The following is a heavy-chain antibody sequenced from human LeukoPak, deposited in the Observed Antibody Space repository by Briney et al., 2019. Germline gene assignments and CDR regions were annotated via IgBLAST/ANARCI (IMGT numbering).Heavy chain of an antibody. CDR3: ARGGYYGSGSSNMDV. D-gene: IGHD3-10*01. CDR1: GGSISSYY. Sequence: TSETLSLTCTVSGGSISSYYWSWIRQPPGKGLEWIGYIYYSGSTNYNPSLKSRVTISVDTSKNQFSLKLSSVTAADTAVYYCARGGYYGSGSSNMDVWGKGTTVTISS. CDR2: IYYSGST. J-gene: IGHJ6*03. V-gene: IGHV4-59*01.